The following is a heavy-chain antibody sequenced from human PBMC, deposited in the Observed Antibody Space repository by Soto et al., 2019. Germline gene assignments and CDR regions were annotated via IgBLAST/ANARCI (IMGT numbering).Heavy chain of an antibody. CDR1: GYTFTSYD. CDR3: ARARRRVVPAAIQSYYYYYMDV. Sequence: GASVKVSCKASGYTFTSYDINWVRQATGQGLEWMGWMNPNSGNTGYAQKFQGRVTMTRNTSISTAYMELSSLRSGDTAVYYCARARRRVVPAAIQSYYYYYMDVWGQGTTVPVSS. J-gene: IGHJ6*03. CDR2: MNPNSGNT. V-gene: IGHV1-8*01. D-gene: IGHD2-2*01.